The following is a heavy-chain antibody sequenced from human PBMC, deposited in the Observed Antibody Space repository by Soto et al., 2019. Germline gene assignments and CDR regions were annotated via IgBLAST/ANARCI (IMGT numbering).Heavy chain of an antibody. V-gene: IGHV3-49*04. Sequence: GGSLRLSCTGSGFTFGDYALTWVRQAPGKGLEWVGFIGSKAYGGATDYAASVKGRFTISRDDSKSIAYLQMSSLRAEDTAVYYCTRDLAPPDWVLGYAYGMDVWGQGTTVTAP. D-gene: IGHD5-12*01. CDR2: IGSKAYGGAT. CDR3: TRDLAPPDWVLGYAYGMDV. J-gene: IGHJ6*02. CDR1: GFTFGDYA.